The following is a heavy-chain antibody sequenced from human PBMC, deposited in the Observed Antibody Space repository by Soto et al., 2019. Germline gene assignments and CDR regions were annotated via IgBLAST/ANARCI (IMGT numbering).Heavy chain of an antibody. CDR3: AKDRYLDHDSRGYLFDN. CDR1: GFTFNIYA. CDR2: ISRYGDFT. D-gene: IGHD3-22*01. V-gene: IGHV3-23*01. J-gene: IGHJ4*02. Sequence: GGSLRLSCAASGFTFNIYAMAWVRQAPGKGLEWVSAISRYGDFTYYADSVEGRFTISRDNSKNTLYLQMNSLRAEDTSLYYCAKDRYLDHDSRGYLFDNWGQGTLVTVSS.